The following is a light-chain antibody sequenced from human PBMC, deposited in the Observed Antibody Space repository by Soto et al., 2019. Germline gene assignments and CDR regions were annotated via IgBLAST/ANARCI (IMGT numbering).Light chain of an antibody. CDR3: QTYNTARPT. V-gene: IGKV1-27*01. CDR1: QAISNS. J-gene: IGKJ5*01. CDR2: AAY. Sequence: IQMTQSPSSQSASMGDRVAIFCRASQAISNSVAWYQQKPGKPPQLLIYAAYNLQSGVPSRFSGSGSGTDFTLTISSLQPEDVAIYYCQTYNTARPTFGQGTRLEI.